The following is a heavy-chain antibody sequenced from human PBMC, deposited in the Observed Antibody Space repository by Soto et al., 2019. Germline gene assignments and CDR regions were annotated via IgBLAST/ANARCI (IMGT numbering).Heavy chain of an antibody. J-gene: IGHJ4*02. CDR1: GFTFSTYG. V-gene: IGHV3-30*18. Sequence: QVQLVESGGGVVQPGRSLRLSCAASGFTFSTYGMHWVRQAPGKGLEWVAVISYDGNNKYYADSVKSRFTISRDNSKNKLYLQMRSLRAEDTAVYYCAKSVYNGNDGFFDYWGQGTLVTVSS. CDR3: AKSVYNGNDGFFDY. D-gene: IGHD1-1*01. CDR2: ISYDGNNK.